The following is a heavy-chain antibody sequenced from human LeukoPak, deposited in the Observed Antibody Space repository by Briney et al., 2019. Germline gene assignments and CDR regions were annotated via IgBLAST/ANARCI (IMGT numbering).Heavy chain of an antibody. D-gene: IGHD5-12*01. Sequence: SVKVSCKASGGTFSSYAIGWVRQAPGQGLEWMGGIIPIFGTANYAQKFQGRVTITADESTSTAYMELSSLRSEDTAVYYCARPEKYSGYDYYYYGMDVWGQGTTVTVSS. V-gene: IGHV1-69*13. CDR3: ARPEKYSGYDYYYYGMDV. J-gene: IGHJ6*02. CDR2: IIPIFGTA. CDR1: GGTFSSYA.